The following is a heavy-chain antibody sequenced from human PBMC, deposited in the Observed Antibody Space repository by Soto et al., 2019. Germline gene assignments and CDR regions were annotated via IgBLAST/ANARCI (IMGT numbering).Heavy chain of an antibody. CDR3: ARDGEITIFGVVMGGPNWFDP. CDR1: GYTFTSYG. Sequence: ASVKVSCKASGYTFTSYGISWLRQAPGQGLEWMGWISAYNGNTNYAQKLQGRVTMTTDTSTSTAYMELRSLRSDDTAVYYCARDGEITIFGVVMGGPNWFDPWGQGTLVTVSS. V-gene: IGHV1-18*01. CDR2: ISAYNGNT. J-gene: IGHJ5*02. D-gene: IGHD3-3*01.